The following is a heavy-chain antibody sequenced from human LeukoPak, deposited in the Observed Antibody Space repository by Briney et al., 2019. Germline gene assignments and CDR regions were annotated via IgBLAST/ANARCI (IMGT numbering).Heavy chain of an antibody. J-gene: IGHJ5*02. CDR1: GGTFSSYA. Sequence: GASVKVSCKASGGTFSSYAISWVRQAPRQGLEWMGRIIPILGIANYAQKFQGRVTITADKSTSTAYMELSSLRSEDTAVYYCAREDIVVVVAATYNWFDPWGQGTLVTVSS. CDR3: AREDIVVVVAATYNWFDP. CDR2: IIPILGIA. D-gene: IGHD2-15*01. V-gene: IGHV1-69*04.